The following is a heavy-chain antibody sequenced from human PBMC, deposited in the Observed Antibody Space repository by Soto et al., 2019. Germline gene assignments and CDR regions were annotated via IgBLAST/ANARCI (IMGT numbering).Heavy chain of an antibody. CDR3: VKSRTRPVAGVPYDH. J-gene: IGHJ4*02. V-gene: IGHV3-30*03. Sequence: QVELVQSGGGVVQPGRSLSLSCAASGFIFSFFAMHWVRQAPGKGLEWVAVIAYDGSTQFYGDSEKDRFFISRDNSKNILYLQMSSLTFEDTAIYYCVKSRTRPVAGVPYDHWGQGSLVTVSS. D-gene: IGHD6-19*01. CDR1: GFIFSFFA. CDR2: IAYDGSTQ.